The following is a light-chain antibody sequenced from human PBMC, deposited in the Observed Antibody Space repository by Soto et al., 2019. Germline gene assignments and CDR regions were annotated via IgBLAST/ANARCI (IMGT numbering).Light chain of an antibody. CDR2: GAS. CDR3: QQYHSSSYT. J-gene: IGKJ2*01. Sequence: EIVLTQPPGTLSLSPGERATLSCRASQRLSSNYLAWSQQKPGQAPRLLIYGASRRATGIPDRFSGSGSGTDFTLTISRLDPEDFAVYYCQQYHSSSYTVGQGTKLEIK. V-gene: IGKV3-20*01. CDR1: QRLSSNY.